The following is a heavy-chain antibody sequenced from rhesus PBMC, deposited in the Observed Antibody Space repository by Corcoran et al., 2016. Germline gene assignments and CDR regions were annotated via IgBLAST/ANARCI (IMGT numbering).Heavy chain of an antibody. D-gene: IGHD1-20*01. Sequence: EVQLVESGGGLAKPGGSLRLSCAASGFTFSSYWMNWVRQAPGKGLEVVSAINSGGGRTYYADSVKGRFTSSKDNSKNTLSLQMNSLRAEDTAVYYCAKDGGSWNNPEYFEFWGQGALVTVSS. J-gene: IGHJ1*01. CDR3: AKDGGSWNNPEYFEF. V-gene: IGHV3S25*01. CDR2: INSGGGRT. CDR1: GFTFSSYW.